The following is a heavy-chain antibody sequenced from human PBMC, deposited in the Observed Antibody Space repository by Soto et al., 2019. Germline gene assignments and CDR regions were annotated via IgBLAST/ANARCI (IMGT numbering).Heavy chain of an antibody. CDR1: GFTFSSHW. J-gene: IGHJ4*02. CDR3: ARDDYNWARDY. D-gene: IGHD4-4*01. V-gene: IGHV3-7*01. Sequence: EVQLVESGGGLVQPGGSLRLSCAASGFTFSSHWMSWVRQAPGKGLEWVANIKHDGSETYYVDSVKGRFTISRDNAKNSRYLQMHILRAEDTAVYYCARDDYNWARDYWGQGTLVTVSS. CDR2: IKHDGSET.